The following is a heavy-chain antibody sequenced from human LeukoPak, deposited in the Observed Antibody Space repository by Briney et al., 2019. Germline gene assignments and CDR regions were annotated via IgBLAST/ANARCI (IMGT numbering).Heavy chain of an antibody. V-gene: IGHV4-34*01. D-gene: IGHD1-26*01. Sequence: SETLSLTCAVYGGSFSGYYWSWIRQPPGKGLEWIGEINHSGSTNYNPSLKSRVTISVDTSKNQFSLKLSSVTAADTAVYYCARGHPKWELRYPFDYWGQGTLVTVSS. CDR2: INHSGST. CDR1: GGSFSGYY. J-gene: IGHJ4*02. CDR3: ARGHPKWELRYPFDY.